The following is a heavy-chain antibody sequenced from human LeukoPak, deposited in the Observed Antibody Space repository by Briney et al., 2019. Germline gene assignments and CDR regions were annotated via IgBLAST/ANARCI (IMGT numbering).Heavy chain of an antibody. CDR1: GYTLTELS. CDR3: ARDHPRQQVVAY. CDR2: INPNSGGT. J-gene: IGHJ4*02. Sequence: ASVKVSSKVSGYTLTELSMHWVRQAPGQGLEWMGWINPNSGGTNYAQKFQGRVTMTRDTSISTAYMELSRLRSDDTAVYYCARDHPRQQVVAYWGKGTLVTVSS. D-gene: IGHD6-13*01. V-gene: IGHV1-2*02.